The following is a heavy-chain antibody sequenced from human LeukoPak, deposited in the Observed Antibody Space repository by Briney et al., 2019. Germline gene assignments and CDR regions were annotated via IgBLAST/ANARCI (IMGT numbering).Heavy chain of an antibody. CDR1: GYTFTGYY. J-gene: IGHJ4*02. CDR3: ARDNDSRDPPHFDY. D-gene: IGHD3-16*01. CDR2: INPNSGGT. V-gene: IGHV1-2*02. Sequence: GASVKVSCKASGYTFTGYYMHWVRQAPGQGLEWMGWINPNSGGTNYAQKFQGRVTMTRDTSISTAYMELSRLRSDDTAVYCCARDNDSRDPPHFDYWGQGTLVTVSS.